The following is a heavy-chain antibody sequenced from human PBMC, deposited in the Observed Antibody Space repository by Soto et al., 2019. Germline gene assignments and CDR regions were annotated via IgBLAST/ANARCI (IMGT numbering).Heavy chain of an antibody. Sequence: QLQLQESGPGLVKPSETLSLTCTVSGGSISSSSYYWGWIRQPPGKGLEWIGSIYYSGSTYYNPSLKSRVTISVDTSKNQFSLKLSSVTAADTAVYYCARQGDYGDYLMAYWGQGTLVTVSS. V-gene: IGHV4-39*01. D-gene: IGHD4-17*01. CDR3: ARQGDYGDYLMAY. J-gene: IGHJ4*02. CDR1: GGSISSSSYY. CDR2: IYYSGST.